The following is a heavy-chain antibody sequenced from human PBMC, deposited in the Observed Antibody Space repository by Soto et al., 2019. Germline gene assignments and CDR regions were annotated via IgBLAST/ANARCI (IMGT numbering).Heavy chain of an antibody. J-gene: IGHJ6*02. Sequence: ASVKVSCKASGYTFTSYGISWVRQAPGQGLEWMGWISAYNGNTNYAQKLQGRVTMTTDTSTSTAYMELSSLRSGDTAVYYCARGGYSSTSYYGMDVWGQGTTVTVSS. CDR1: GYTFTSYG. D-gene: IGHD6-13*01. V-gene: IGHV1-18*01. CDR3: ARGGYSSTSYYGMDV. CDR2: ISAYNGNT.